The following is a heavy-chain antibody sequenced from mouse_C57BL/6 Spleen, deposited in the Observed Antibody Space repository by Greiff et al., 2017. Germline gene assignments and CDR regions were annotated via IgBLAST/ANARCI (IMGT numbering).Heavy chain of an antibody. D-gene: IGHD2-12*01. CDR2: IDPSDSYT. V-gene: IGHV1-69*01. CDR1: GYTFTSYW. Sequence: VQLQQPGAELVMPGASVKLSCKASGYTFTSYWMHWVKQRPGQGLEWIGEIDPSDSYTNYNQKFKGKSTLTVDKSSSTAYMPLSSLTSEDSAVYYGSRKSFYDGCSYFDYWGQGTTLTVSS. J-gene: IGHJ2*01. CDR3: SRKSFYDGCSYFDY.